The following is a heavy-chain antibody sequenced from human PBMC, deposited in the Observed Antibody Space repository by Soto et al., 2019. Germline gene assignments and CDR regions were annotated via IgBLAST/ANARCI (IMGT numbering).Heavy chain of an antibody. CDR1: GFTFSDFA. V-gene: IGHV3-23*01. CDR3: AAPRDEYGSGVSWFTYGMDI. Sequence: GGSLRLSCLAPGFTFSDFAMTWVRHVPGRGLEWVASLDGAGGSTYYAESVRGRFSISRDNSQNTLFLQMKRLTVDDTAIYYCAAPRDEYGSGVSWFTYGMDIWGQGTTVTVSS. CDR2: LDGAGGST. J-gene: IGHJ6*02. D-gene: IGHD3-10*01.